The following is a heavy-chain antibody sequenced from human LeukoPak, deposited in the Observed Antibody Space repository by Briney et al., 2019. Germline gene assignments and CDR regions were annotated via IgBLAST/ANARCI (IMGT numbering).Heavy chain of an antibody. V-gene: IGHV3-21*04. CDR3: VRDWRSSGCFDY. J-gene: IGHJ4*02. Sequence: GRSLRLSCAASGFTFSSYGMHWVRQAPGKGLEWVSYISPSSIYTNYADSVKGRFTISRDNTKNSLYLQMHSLRAEDTAVYFCVRDWRSSGCFDYWGQGALVTVSS. CDR2: ISPSSIYT. CDR1: GFTFSSYG. D-gene: IGHD6-19*01.